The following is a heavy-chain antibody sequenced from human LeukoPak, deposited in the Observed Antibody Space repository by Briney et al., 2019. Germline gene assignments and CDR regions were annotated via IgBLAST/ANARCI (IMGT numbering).Heavy chain of an antibody. V-gene: IGHV4-59*01. CDR1: GVSISSYH. D-gene: IGHD6-13*01. CDR3: ASGRQQLAHYGMDV. Sequence: SETLSLTCTVSGVSISSYHWTWIRQPPGEGLEWIGHIYNSGSTNYNPSLRGRVTISLDTSKNQVSLKLSSVTAADTAMYYCASGRQQLAHYGMDVWGQGTTVTVSS. CDR2: IYNSGST. J-gene: IGHJ6*02.